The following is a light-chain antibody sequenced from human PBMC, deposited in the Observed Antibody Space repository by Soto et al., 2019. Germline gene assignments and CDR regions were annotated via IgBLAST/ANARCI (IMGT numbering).Light chain of an antibody. CDR3: QQYDSYSRT. J-gene: IGKJ1*01. CDR2: GAS. Sequence: IQMTQSPSSLSAAVGDRVTISCRARQGNGNALGWYQQKPGKPPKVLIYGASNLQGGVPPRFSGSGSGTEFTLTISSLQPDDFATYYCQQYDSYSRTFGQGTKVDI. V-gene: IGKV1-17*01. CDR1: QGNGNA.